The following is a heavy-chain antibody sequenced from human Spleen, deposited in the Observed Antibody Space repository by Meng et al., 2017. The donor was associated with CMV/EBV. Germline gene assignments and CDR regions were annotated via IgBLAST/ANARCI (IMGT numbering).Heavy chain of an antibody. CDR2: IIPIFGTA. Sequence: SVKVSCKASGGTFSSYAISWVRQAPGQGLEWMGGIIPIFGTANYAQKFQGRVTIIADTSTSTAYMELSSLRSEDTAVYYCVSRPPWGGFAYWGQGTLVTVSS. V-gene: IGHV1-69*06. D-gene: IGHD3-16*01. J-gene: IGHJ4*02. CDR1: GGTFSSYA. CDR3: VSRPPWGGFAY.